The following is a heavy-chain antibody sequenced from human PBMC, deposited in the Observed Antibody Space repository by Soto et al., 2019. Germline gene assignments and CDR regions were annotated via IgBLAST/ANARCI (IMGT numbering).Heavy chain of an antibody. CDR3: TGYDYYYGVDV. D-gene: IGHD6-13*01. CDR1: GFTFSNAW. V-gene: IGHV3-15*01. Sequence: LRLSCAASGFTFSNAWMSWVRQAPGKGLEWVGRIKSKTDGGTTDYAAPVKGRFTISRDDSKNTLYLQMNSLKTEDTAVYYCTGYDYYYGVDVWGQGTTVTVSS. CDR2: IKSKTDGGTT. J-gene: IGHJ6*02.